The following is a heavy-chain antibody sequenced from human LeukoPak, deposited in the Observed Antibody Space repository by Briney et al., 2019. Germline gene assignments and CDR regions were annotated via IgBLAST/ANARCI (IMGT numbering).Heavy chain of an antibody. J-gene: IGHJ4*02. CDR3: ASGLISYGDYGEFDY. CDR1: GGSISSYY. CDR2: IYYSGST. V-gene: IGHV4-59*01. Sequence: VKPSETLSLTCTVSGGSISSYYWSWIRQPPGKGLEWTGYIYYSGSTNYNPSLKSRVTISVDTSKNQFSLKLSSVTAADTAVYYCASGLISYGDYGEFDYWGQGTLVTVSS. D-gene: IGHD4-17*01.